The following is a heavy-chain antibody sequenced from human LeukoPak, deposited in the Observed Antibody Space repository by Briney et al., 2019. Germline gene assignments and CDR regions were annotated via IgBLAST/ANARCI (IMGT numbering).Heavy chain of an antibody. J-gene: IGHJ6*02. V-gene: IGHV3-30-3*01. Sequence: GSLELLWGTSGFTFRCFAMQLVPQAPGKGLEGGAGISYDGSNKYYADSVKGRFTISRDNSKNTLYLQMNSLRAEDTAVYYCARDSGTIYYYGMDVWGQGTTVTVSS. CDR2: ISYDGSNK. D-gene: IGHD6-13*01. CDR1: GFTFRCFA. CDR3: ARDSGTIYYYGMDV.